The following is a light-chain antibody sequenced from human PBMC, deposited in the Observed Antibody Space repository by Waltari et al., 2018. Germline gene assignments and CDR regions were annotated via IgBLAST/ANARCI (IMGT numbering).Light chain of an antibody. Sequence: QPVLTQSPSASASLGASVKLTCTLISGHITYAIAWHQQQQGKAPRFLMRLNSDGSHSRGDGIPDRFSGSSSGAERFLTISNVQSEDGADYYCQTWDTGNWVFGGGTRLTVL. CDR3: QTWDTGNWV. V-gene: IGLV4-69*01. J-gene: IGLJ3*02. CDR2: LNSDGSH. CDR1: SGHITYA.